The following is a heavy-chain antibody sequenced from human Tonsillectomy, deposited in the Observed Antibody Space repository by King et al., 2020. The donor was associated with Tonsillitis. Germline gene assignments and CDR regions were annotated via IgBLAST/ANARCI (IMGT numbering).Heavy chain of an antibody. Sequence: VQLVESGGGLVQPGGSLRLSCAASGFTFSSYEMNWVRQAPGKGLEWVSYISSSGFTIYYADSVTGRFTISRDNAKNSLYLQMNSLRAEDTAVYYCARVYNYYYYMDVWGKGTTVTVSS. CDR3: ARVYNYYYYMDV. CDR2: ISSSGFTI. CDR1: GFTFSSYE. J-gene: IGHJ6*03. V-gene: IGHV3-48*03.